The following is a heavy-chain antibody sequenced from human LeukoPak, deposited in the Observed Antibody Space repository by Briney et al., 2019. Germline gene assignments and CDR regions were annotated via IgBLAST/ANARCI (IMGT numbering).Heavy chain of an antibody. V-gene: IGHV4-30-4*01. CDR3: ARVEGEDTAMFY. J-gene: IGHJ4*02. Sequence: SLTCTCSCGSISSGGYYWGWIRQPPGKGLGWIGYIYYSGSTYYNPSLKSRVTISVDTSKNQFSLKLSSVTAADTAVYYCARVEGEDTAMFYWGQGTLVTVSS. CDR1: CGSISSGGYY. D-gene: IGHD5-18*01. CDR2: IYYSGST.